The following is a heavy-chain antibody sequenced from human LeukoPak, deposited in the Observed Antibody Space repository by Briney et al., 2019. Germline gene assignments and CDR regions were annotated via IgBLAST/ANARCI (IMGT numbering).Heavy chain of an antibody. CDR2: ISRNGGST. J-gene: IGHJ3*02. V-gene: IGHV3-64D*06. CDR3: ARAPYYYDSSGYYYPNAFDI. Sequence: PTGGSLGLSCSASGFTFNSYPVRWVRQAPGKGLEYVSGISRNGGSTYYADSVKGRFTISRDNSKNTLYLQMSSLRAEDTAVYYCARAPYYYDSSGYYYPNAFDIWGRGTMVTVSS. D-gene: IGHD3-22*01. CDR1: GFTFNSYP.